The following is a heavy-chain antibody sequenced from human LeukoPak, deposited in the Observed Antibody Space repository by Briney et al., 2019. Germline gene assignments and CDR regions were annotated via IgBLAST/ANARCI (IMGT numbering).Heavy chain of an antibody. V-gene: IGHV3-53*01. CDR2: IYSGGST. D-gene: IGHD7-27*01. CDR3: ARRLPTAWGADY. J-gene: IGHJ4*02. CDR1: EFTVSNNY. Sequence: GGSLRLSCAASEFTVSNNYMTWVRQAPGKGPEWVSVIYSGGSTYYADSVKGRFTISRDNSKNTPYLQMNSLRAEDTAVYYCARRLPTAWGADYWGQGTLVTVSS.